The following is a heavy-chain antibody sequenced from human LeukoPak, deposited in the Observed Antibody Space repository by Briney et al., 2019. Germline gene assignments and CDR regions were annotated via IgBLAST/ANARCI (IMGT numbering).Heavy chain of an antibody. CDR1: GFTFSSYG. J-gene: IGHJ4*02. CDR2: ISGSGGST. CDR3: AKDSVDYYDSSGYFG. D-gene: IGHD3-22*01. V-gene: IGHV3-23*01. Sequence: GSLRLSCAASGFTFSSYGMHWVRQAPGKGLEWVSAISGSGGSTYYADSVKGRFTISRDNSKNTLYLQMNSLRAEDTAVYYCAKDSVDYYDSSGYFGWGQGTLVTVSS.